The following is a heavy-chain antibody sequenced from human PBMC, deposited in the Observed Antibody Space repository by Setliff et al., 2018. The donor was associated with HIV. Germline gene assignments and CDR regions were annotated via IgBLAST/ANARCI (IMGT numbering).Heavy chain of an antibody. CDR1: GGSISSSSYY. D-gene: IGHD3-22*01. V-gene: IGHV4-39*07. J-gene: IGHJ4*02. CDR2: IYSGGTT. Sequence: PSETLSLTCTVSGGSISSSSYYWGWIRQPPGKGLEWIGNIYSGGTTYYNSSLRSRVTISVDTSKNQFSLKLSSVTAADTAVYYCARGGGYDRSGYYPFDYWGQGTPVTVSS. CDR3: ARGGGYDRSGYYPFDY.